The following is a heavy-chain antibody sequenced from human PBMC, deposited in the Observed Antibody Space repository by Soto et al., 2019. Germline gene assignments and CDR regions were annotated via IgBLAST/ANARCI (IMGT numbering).Heavy chain of an antibody. D-gene: IGHD6-13*01. CDR1: GGTFSSYR. CDR3: VRDSGANLSRT. Sequence: QVQLGPSGAEVQKPGSSVKVSCKASGGTFSSYRINWVRQAPGQGLEWVGGIVPIYRTADYAQKFQGRVTIGADQSARTSYMGLRSLQPQDTAVYYCVRDSGANLSRTWGQGTLVTVSS. J-gene: IGHJ4*02. CDR2: IVPIYRTA. V-gene: IGHV1-69*01.